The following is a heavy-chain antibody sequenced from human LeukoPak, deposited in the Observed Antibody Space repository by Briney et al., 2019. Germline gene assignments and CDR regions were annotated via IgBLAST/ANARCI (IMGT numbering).Heavy chain of an antibody. Sequence: GGSLRLSCAASGLTGSHNYVSWVRQAPGKGLEWVSAIHSGDTCYADSVKGRFTISRDTSKNTLYLQINSLGVEDTAVYYCIVFGDSNHWGQGTLVTVSS. J-gene: IGHJ5*02. CDR2: IHSGDT. CDR3: IVFGDSNH. V-gene: IGHV3-53*01. D-gene: IGHD4-17*01. CDR1: GLTGSHNY.